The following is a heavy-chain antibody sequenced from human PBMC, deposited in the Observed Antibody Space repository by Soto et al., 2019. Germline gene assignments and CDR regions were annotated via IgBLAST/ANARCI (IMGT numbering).Heavy chain of an antibody. V-gene: IGHV1-69*01. D-gene: IGHD2-2*01. J-gene: IGHJ6*02. CDR3: ARSQGSSTSLEIYYYYYYGMDV. Sequence: QVQLVQSGAEVEKPGSSVKVSCKASGGTFSSYAISWVRQAPGQGLEWMGGIIPISGTANYAQQFQGRVTIAADESTRTAYMELSSLRSEDTAVYYCARSQGSSTSLEIYYYYYYGMDVWGQGTTVTVSS. CDR2: IIPISGTA. CDR1: GGTFSSYA.